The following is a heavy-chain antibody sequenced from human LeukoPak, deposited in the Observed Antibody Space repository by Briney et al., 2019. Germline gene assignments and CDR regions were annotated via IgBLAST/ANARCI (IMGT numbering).Heavy chain of an antibody. J-gene: IGHJ3*02. CDR1: GGSISRYY. CDR2: IYYSGST. D-gene: IGHD1-26*01. CDR3: ARQPDDNIVGATAFDI. Sequence: SETLSLTCTVSGGSISRYYWSWIRQPPGKGLEWIGYIYYSGSTNYNPSLKSRVTISVDTSKNQFSLKLSSVTAADTAVYYCARQPDDNIVGATAFDIWGQGTMVTVSS. V-gene: IGHV4-59*08.